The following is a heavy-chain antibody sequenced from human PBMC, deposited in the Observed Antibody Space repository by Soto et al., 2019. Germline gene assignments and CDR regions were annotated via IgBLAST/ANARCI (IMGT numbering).Heavy chain of an antibody. Sequence: QVQLQESGPGLVKPSETLSLTCTVSGGSVSNYYWSWIRQPPGKGLEWIGYIYYSGDTNYNPSLKSRVTMSGYTSKNQVSLNLSSVTAADTAVYYCARQPPATAAFDVWGQGTMVTVSS. CDR1: GGSVSNYY. CDR3: ARQPPATAAFDV. J-gene: IGHJ3*01. CDR2: IYYSGDT. V-gene: IGHV4-59*08. D-gene: IGHD5-12*01.